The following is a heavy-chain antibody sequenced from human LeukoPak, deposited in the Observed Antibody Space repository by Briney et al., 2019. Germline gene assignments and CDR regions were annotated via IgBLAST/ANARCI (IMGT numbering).Heavy chain of an antibody. Sequence: GGSLRLSCAASGFTFSSYPMSWVRQAPGKGLEWVSGISGSGDSTYYADSVKGRFTISRDNSKNTLYLQMDSLRAEDTAVNYCVEGSYYESSSHYYFDYWGQGTLVTVSS. J-gene: IGHJ4*02. CDR3: VEGSYYESSSHYYFDY. V-gene: IGHV3-23*01. D-gene: IGHD3-22*01. CDR2: ISGSGDST. CDR1: GFTFSSYP.